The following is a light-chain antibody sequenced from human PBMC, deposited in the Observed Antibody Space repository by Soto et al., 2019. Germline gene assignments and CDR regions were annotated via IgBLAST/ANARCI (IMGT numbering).Light chain of an antibody. CDR1: QSISSY. J-gene: IGKJ1*01. CDR2: GAS. V-gene: IGKV1-39*01. CDR3: QQSYSNPPT. Sequence: DIQMTQSPSSLSASVGDRVTITCRASQSISSYLNWYQQKPGKAPRLLIYGASSLQSGVPSRFSGSGSGTDFTLTISFLQPEDFATYYCQQSYSNPPTFGQGTKVDIK.